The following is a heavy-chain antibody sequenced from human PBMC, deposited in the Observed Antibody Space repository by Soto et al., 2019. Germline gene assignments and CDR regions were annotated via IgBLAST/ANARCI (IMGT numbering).Heavy chain of an antibody. D-gene: IGHD4-17*01. Sequence: EVLLVESGGGLIQPGGSLRISCAASGFTVSSTYMTWVRQAPGKGLEWVSVIYRDGSTSSADSVKGRFTISRDNSKNTLSLQMSTLRAEDTAVDYCARGFAVTTGTTDAFDVWGQGTMVTVSS. J-gene: IGHJ3*01. CDR1: GFTVSSTY. CDR3: ARGFAVTTGTTDAFDV. V-gene: IGHV3-53*01. CDR2: IYRDGST.